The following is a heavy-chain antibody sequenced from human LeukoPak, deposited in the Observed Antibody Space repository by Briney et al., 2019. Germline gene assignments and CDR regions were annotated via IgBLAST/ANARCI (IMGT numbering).Heavy chain of an antibody. CDR3: ARTTLVIGAFDI. CDR1: GVILGCCY. V-gene: IGHV3-53*01. Sequence: PGGSLRPFNSASGVILGCCYQIWVHQAPGKGLEWVSVIYSGGSTYYADSVKGRFTISRDNSNNTLYLQMNSLRAEDAAVYYCARTTLVIGAFDIWGQGTMVTVSS. J-gene: IGHJ3*02. D-gene: IGHD2-21*01. CDR2: IYSGGST.